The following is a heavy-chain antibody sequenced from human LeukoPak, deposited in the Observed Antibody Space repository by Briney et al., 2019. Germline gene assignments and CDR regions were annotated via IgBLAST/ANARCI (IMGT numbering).Heavy chain of an antibody. CDR2: IEGDGNRI. V-gene: IGHV3-74*01. D-gene: IGHD5-12*01. J-gene: IGHJ4*02. Sequence: GGSLRLSCVVSGFTFNRCWMNWVRQAPGKGLMWVSRIEGDGNRITYADSVKGRFTISRDNAKNTLYLQMNSLRAEDTAVYYCTRDWRNLGYDYWGQGTLVTVSS. CDR1: GFTFNRCW. CDR3: TRDWRNLGYDY.